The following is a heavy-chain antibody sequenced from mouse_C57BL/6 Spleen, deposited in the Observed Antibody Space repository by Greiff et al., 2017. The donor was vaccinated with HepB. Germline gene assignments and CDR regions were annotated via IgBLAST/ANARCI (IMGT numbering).Heavy chain of an antibody. CDR1: GFTFSSYA. Sequence: DVQLQESGGGLVKPGGSLKLSCAASGFTFSSYAMSWVRQTPEKRLEWVATISDGGSYTYYPDNVKGRFTISRDNAKNNLYLQMSHLKSEDTAMYYCARDPSTVVATEYFDVWGTGTTVTVSS. CDR3: ARDPSTVVATEYFDV. D-gene: IGHD1-1*01. V-gene: IGHV5-4*01. J-gene: IGHJ1*03. CDR2: ISDGGSYT.